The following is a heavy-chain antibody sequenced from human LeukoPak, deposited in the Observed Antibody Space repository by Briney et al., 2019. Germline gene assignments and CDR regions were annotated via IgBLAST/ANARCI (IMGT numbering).Heavy chain of an antibody. D-gene: IGHD4-17*01. V-gene: IGHV1-2*06. CDR1: GYTFTGYY. CDR2: INPNSGGT. J-gene: IGHJ4*02. CDR3: ARDGSKYGDYVFDY. Sequence: ASVKVSCKASGYTFTGYYMHWVRQVPGLGLEWMGRINPNSGGTNYAQKFQGRVTMTRDTSISTAYMELSRLRSDDTAVYYCARDGSKYGDYVFDYWGQGTLVTVSS.